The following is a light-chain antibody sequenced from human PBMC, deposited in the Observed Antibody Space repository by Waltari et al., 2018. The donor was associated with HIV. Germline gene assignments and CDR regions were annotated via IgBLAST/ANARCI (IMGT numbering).Light chain of an antibody. CDR3: HQYNSWPPRYT. Sequence: EIVMTQSPAPLSLSPGERAILSSRASQSVAGSLAWYQQKPGQAPRLLIYGASTRAAGIPGRFSGSGSVTEFTLTISSLQSEDSAIYFCHQYNSWPPRYTFGQGTKLEI. CDR2: GAS. V-gene: IGKV3-15*01. CDR1: QSVAGS. J-gene: IGKJ2*01.